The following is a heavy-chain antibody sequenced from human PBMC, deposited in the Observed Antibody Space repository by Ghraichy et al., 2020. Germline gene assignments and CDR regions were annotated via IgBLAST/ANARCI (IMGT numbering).Heavy chain of an antibody. Sequence: SETLSLTCAVYGGSFSGYYWSWIRQPPGKGLEWIGEINHSGSTNYNPSLKSRVTISVDTSKNQFSLKLSSVTAADTAVYYCARLRDVGVSLLRGKYFDYWGQGTLVTVSS. V-gene: IGHV4-34*01. CDR3: ARLRDVGVSLLRGKYFDY. J-gene: IGHJ4*02. D-gene: IGHD1-26*01. CDR1: GGSFSGYY. CDR2: INHSGST.